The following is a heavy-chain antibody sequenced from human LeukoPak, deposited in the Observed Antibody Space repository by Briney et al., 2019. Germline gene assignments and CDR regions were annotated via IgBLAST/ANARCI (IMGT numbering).Heavy chain of an antibody. D-gene: IGHD6-13*01. CDR2: TYYRSKWYN. Sequence: SQTLSLTCAISGDSVSSNSAARNWIRQSPSRGLEWLGRTYYRSKWYNDYAVSVKSRITINPDTSKNQFSLQLNSVTPEDTAVYYCARGGAAAGTRDYYYYMDVWGKGTTVTVSS. CDR1: GDSVSSNSAA. V-gene: IGHV6-1*01. CDR3: ARGGAAAGTRDYYYYMDV. J-gene: IGHJ6*03.